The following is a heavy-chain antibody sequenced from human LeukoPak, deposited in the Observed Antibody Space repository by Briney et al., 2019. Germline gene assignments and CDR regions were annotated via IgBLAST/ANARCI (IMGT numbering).Heavy chain of an antibody. CDR1: GCTFSSYA. CDR2: ISGSGGST. V-gene: IGHV3-23*01. CDR3: AKGHQWHPSYFDC. D-gene: IGHD6-19*01. Sequence: GGSLRLSCAASGCTFSSYASSWVRQAPGKGLEWVSAISGSGGSTYYADSVKGRFTSSRDNSKNTLYLQLNSLRAEDTAVYYCAKGHQWHPSYFDCWGQGTLVTVSS. J-gene: IGHJ4*02.